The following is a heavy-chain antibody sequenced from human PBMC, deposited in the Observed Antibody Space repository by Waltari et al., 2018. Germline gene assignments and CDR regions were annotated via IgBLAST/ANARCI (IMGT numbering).Heavy chain of an antibody. CDR2: IYYSGST. J-gene: IGHJ4*02. Sequence: QLQLQESGPGLVKPSETLSLTCTVSGGSISNSSYYWGWIRQPPGKGLEWIGSIYYSGSTYYSPSLKSRVTISVDTSKNQFSLKLSSVTAVDTAVYYCARHTGYSSPLGYWGQGTLVSVSS. D-gene: IGHD6-19*01. CDR3: ARHTGYSSPLGY. V-gene: IGHV4-39*01. CDR1: GGSISNSSYY.